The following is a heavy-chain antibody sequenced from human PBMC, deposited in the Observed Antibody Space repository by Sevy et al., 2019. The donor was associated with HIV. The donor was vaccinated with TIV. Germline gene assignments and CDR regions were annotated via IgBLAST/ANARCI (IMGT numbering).Heavy chain of an antibody. CDR2: ITNSGSAE. Sequence: GGSLRLSCAASGFTFSSYEMNWVRQAPGKGLEWVSYITNSGSAEYYSDSVRGRFTISRDNTKNSLYLQMNSLRAEDTALYYCARELPPSATTVAHFDYWGRGTLVTVSS. V-gene: IGHV3-48*03. CDR1: GFTFSSYE. D-gene: IGHD4-17*01. J-gene: IGHJ4*02. CDR3: ARELPPSATTVAHFDY.